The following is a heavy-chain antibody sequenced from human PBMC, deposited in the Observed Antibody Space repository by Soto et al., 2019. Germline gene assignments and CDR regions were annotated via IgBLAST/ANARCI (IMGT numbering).Heavy chain of an antibody. J-gene: IGHJ4*02. D-gene: IGHD6-13*01. V-gene: IGHV4-31*03. CDR3: ARWRQLVPRFDY. Sequence: QVQLQESGPGLVKPSQTLSLTCTVSGGSISSGGYYWSWIRQHPGKGLEWIGHIYYSGSPYYNPSLKSRVTIAVDTSKNQFSLKPSSATAPDTAVCYCARWRQLVPRFDYWGQGTLVTVSS. CDR1: GGSISSGGYY. CDR2: IYYSGSP.